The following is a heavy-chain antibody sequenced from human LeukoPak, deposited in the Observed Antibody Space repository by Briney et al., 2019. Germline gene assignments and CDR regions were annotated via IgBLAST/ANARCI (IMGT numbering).Heavy chain of an antibody. CDR3: ARDSQGTTGHFDY. Sequence: SCKASGYSFTSNYIHWVRQAPGKGLEWVAVMSFDGGYKDYADPVQGRFTVSRDNSQNTLYLEMNSLRPEDTAVYYCARDSQGTTGHFDYWGQGTLVTVSS. D-gene: IGHD1-7*01. CDR2: MSFDGGYK. CDR1: GYSFTSNY. J-gene: IGHJ4*02. V-gene: IGHV3-30-3*01.